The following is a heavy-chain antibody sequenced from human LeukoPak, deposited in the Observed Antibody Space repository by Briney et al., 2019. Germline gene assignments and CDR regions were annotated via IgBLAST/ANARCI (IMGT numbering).Heavy chain of an antibody. CDR1: GGSFSGHY. V-gene: IGHV4-34*01. CDR2: INRGGGT. Sequence: SETLSLTCAVYGGSFSGHYWSWIRQPPRQGLEWIGEINRGGGTDYSPSLKSRVTISLDTSKNQFSLKLSSVTAADTAVYYCARNYGSGSYYRYWGQGTLVTVSS. D-gene: IGHD3-10*01. CDR3: ARNYGSGSYYRY. J-gene: IGHJ4*02.